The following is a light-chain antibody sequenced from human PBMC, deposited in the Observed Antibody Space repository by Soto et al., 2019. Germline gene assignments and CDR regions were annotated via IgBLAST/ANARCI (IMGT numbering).Light chain of an antibody. V-gene: IGLV1-51*01. Sequence: QSVLTQPPSVSAAPGQKVTISCSGSSSNIETNPVSWYRHLPGTVPKLHIHNDDKRPSGIPDRFSGSKSGTSATLGITGLQTGDEADYYCGTWDASLSAGVFGGGTKVTVL. CDR3: GTWDASLSAGV. CDR2: NDD. CDR1: SSNIETNP. J-gene: IGLJ2*01.